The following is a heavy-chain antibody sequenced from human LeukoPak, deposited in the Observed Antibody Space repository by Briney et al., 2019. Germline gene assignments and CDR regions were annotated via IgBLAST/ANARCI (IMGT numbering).Heavy chain of an antibody. Sequence: ASVKVSCKASGYTFSQYGISWVREAPGQGLEWVGWITAYNGNTKFPEKFQGRLTLTIDTSTSTAYMELRGLRHDDTAVYYCARDLGIKIDYWGQGTLVTVSS. CDR2: ITAYNGNT. V-gene: IGHV1-18*01. J-gene: IGHJ4*02. D-gene: IGHD7-27*01. CDR3: ARDLGIKIDY. CDR1: GYTFSQYG.